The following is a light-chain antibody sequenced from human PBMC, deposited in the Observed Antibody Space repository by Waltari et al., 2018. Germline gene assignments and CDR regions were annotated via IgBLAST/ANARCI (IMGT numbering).Light chain of an antibody. J-gene: IGLJ2*01. V-gene: IGLV3-19*01. CDR2: GEN. Sequence: SSELTQDPAVSVALGQTVRITCQGDRLRDYYASWYQQKAGQAPVLVIHGENKRPSVITDRFSGSSSGNTASLTIPGAQAGDEADYYCNSRDRSGDVVFGAGTKLTV. CDR3: NSRDRSGDVV. CDR1: RLRDYY.